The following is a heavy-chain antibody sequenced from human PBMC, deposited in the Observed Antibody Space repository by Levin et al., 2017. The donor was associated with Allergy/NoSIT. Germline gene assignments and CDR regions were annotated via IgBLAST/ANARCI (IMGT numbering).Heavy chain of an antibody. CDR1: GFTFNSYS. Sequence: PGGSLRLSCEASGFTFNSYSMNWVRQAPGKGLEWVSYISSSSSTIYYTDSVKGRFTISRDNGKSSLYLQMNSLRAEDSAVYYCTRGVGTAGMTSFYWGQGTLVTVSS. J-gene: IGHJ4*02. V-gene: IGHV3-48*01. CDR3: TRGVGTAGMTSFY. CDR2: ISSSSSTI. D-gene: IGHD1-1*01.